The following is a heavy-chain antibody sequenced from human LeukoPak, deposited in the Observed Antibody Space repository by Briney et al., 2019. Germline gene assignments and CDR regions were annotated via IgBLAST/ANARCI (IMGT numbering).Heavy chain of an antibody. V-gene: IGHV3-30*02. J-gene: IGHJ4*02. CDR1: GFTFSSYG. D-gene: IGHD3-10*01. CDR2: IRYDGSNK. Sequence: GGSLRLSCAASGFTFSSYGMHWVRQAPGKGLEWVAFIRYDGSNKYYADSVKGRFTISRDKSKNTLYLQMNSLRAEDTAVYYCAKDQMWFGELFYFDYWGQGTLVTVSS. CDR3: AKDQMWFGELFYFDY.